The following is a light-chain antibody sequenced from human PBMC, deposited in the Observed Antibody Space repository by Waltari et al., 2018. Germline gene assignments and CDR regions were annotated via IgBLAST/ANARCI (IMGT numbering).Light chain of an antibody. CDR3: QQYNSYPYT. CDR1: QITSTW. Sequence: DIQMTQSPSTLSASVGDRVTITCRASQITSTWLAWYQQKPGKAPKLLIDEASSLESGGPSRFSGSGSGTEITLTISSLQPDDFATYYCQQYNSYPYTFGQGTKLEIK. CDR2: EAS. V-gene: IGKV1-5*03. J-gene: IGKJ2*01.